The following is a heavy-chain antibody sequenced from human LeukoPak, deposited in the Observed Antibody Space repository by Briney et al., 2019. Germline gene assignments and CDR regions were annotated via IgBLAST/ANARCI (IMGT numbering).Heavy chain of an antibody. Sequence: GGSLRLSCAASGFTFTSYVMNWVRQAPGQGLEWVAVIIGSGESAHYADSVKGRFTISRDNSESTLYLQMNSLRTEDTAIYYCAKDFNSNSNSEHWFDPWGQGTLVTVSS. CDR1: GFTFTSYV. D-gene: IGHD4-11*01. CDR3: AKDFNSNSNSEHWFDP. V-gene: IGHV3-23*01. J-gene: IGHJ5*02. CDR2: IIGSGESA.